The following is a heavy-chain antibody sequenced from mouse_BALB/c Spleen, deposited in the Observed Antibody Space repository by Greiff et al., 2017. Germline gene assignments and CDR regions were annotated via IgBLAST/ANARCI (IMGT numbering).Heavy chain of an antibody. CDR1: GYTFTSYW. CDR2: IYPGNSDT. Sequence: VQLQQSGTVLARPGASVKMSCKASGYTFTSYWMHWVKQRPGQGLEWIGAIYPGNSDTSYNQKFKGKAKLTAVTSTSTAYMELSSLTNEDSAVYYCTRSGGYGNYFDYWGQGTTLTVSS. CDR3: TRSGGYGNYFDY. V-gene: IGHV1-5*01. J-gene: IGHJ2*01. D-gene: IGHD2-10*02.